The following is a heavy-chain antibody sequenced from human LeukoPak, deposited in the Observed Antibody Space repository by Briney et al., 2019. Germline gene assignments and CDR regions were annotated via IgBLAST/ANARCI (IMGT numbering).Heavy chain of an antibody. CDR3: ASGTTDIVVVPATLRNYYFDY. J-gene: IGHJ4*02. V-gene: IGHV1-69*05. Sequence: ASVKVSCKTIGGRFKSYGFSWVRQAPGQGLEWMGGIIPMFGTAKYAQKFQGRVTITTDKSTSTAYMELSSLRSEDTAVYYCASGTTDIVVVPATLRNYYFDYWGQGTLVTVSS. CDR2: IIPMFGTA. D-gene: IGHD2-2*01. CDR1: GGRFKSYG.